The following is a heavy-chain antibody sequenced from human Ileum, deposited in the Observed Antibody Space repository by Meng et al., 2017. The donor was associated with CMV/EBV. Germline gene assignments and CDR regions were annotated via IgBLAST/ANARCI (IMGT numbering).Heavy chain of an antibody. D-gene: IGHD1-1*01. CDR3: TRDGSAWSRDY. CDR1: GLAISPGG. Sequence: SCAASGLAISPGGMTWVRQPPGKGLEWVATVSLTHDTYYADSVKGRSTVSRDNDKNSVYLQMNSLRAEDSGLYYCTRDGSAWSRDYWGPGTLVTVSS. CDR2: VSLTHDT. J-gene: IGHJ4*02. V-gene: IGHV3-21*06.